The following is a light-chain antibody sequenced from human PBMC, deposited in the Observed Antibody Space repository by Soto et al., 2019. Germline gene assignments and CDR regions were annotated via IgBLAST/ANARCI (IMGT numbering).Light chain of an antibody. CDR2: GAS. CDR1: QSVSSNY. V-gene: IGKV3-20*01. J-gene: IGKJ1*01. CDR3: QQYRSSTWT. Sequence: EIVLTQSPGTLSLSPGERATLSCRASQSVSSNYLAWYQQKPGQAPRLLMFGASSRATGIPDRFSGSGSGTDFTLTISRLEPEDFAVYYCQQYRSSTWTFGQGTKVEIK.